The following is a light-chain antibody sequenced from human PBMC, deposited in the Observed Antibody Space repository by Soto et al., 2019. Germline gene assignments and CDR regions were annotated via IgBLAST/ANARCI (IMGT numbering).Light chain of an antibody. CDR1: SSDVGGYNY. Sequence: QSALTQPPSASGSPGQSVTISCTGTSSDVGGYNYVSWYQQHPGKAPKLMIYEVNKRPSGAPDRFSGSKSGNTASLTVSGLQAEDEAEYYCNSYAGSNNWVFGGGTKLTVL. CDR3: NSYAGSNNWV. V-gene: IGLV2-8*01. CDR2: EVN. J-gene: IGLJ3*02.